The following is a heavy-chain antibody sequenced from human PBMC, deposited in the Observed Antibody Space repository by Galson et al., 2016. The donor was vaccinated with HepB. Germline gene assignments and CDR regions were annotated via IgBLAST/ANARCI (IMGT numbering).Heavy chain of an antibody. CDR1: GYTFTSYF. CDR2: ISLSADST. V-gene: IGHV1-46*01. J-gene: IGHJ4*02. D-gene: IGHD3-22*01. CDR3: ARDRGNYDSTGYYFDY. Sequence: SVKVSCKASGYTFTSYFIHWVRQAPGQGLQWMGTISLSADSTTYAHNFQGRVTMTRDTSTSTVYMELSSLRSEDTAVFYCARDRGNYDSTGYYFDYWGQGTLVTVSS.